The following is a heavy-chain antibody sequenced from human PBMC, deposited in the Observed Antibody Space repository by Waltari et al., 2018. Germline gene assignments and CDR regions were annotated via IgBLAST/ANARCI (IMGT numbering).Heavy chain of an antibody. V-gene: IGHV3-23*01. Sequence: EVQLLESGGGLVQPGGSLRLSCAASGFTFSSYAMSWVRQAPGKGLEWVSAISGSGGSTYYADPVKGRFTISRDNSKNTLYLQMNSLRAEDTAVYYCAKDRYCTGGVCQNDAFDIWGQGTMVTVSS. J-gene: IGHJ3*02. CDR1: GFTFSSYA. CDR3: AKDRYCTGGVCQNDAFDI. D-gene: IGHD2-8*02. CDR2: ISGSGGST.